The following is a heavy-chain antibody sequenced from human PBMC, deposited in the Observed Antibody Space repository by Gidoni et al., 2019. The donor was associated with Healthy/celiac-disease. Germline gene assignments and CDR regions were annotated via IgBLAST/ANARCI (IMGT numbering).Heavy chain of an antibody. CDR3: AKNCGANSGFDY. D-gene: IGHD3-10*01. V-gene: IGHV3-30*18. CDR2: ISYDGSNK. J-gene: IGHJ4*02. CDR1: GFTFSSYG. Sequence: QVQLVESGGGVVQPGRSLRLSCAASGFTFSSYGMHWVRQAPGKGLEWVAVISYDGSNKYYADSVKGRFTISRDNSKNTLYLQMNSLRAEDTAVYYCAKNCGANSGFDYWGQGTLVTVSS.